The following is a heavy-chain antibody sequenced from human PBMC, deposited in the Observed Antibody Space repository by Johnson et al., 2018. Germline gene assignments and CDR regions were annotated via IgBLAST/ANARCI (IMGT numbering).Heavy chain of an antibody. CDR3: AKNTHYDILTGYYNAFDI. CDR2: IYYSGST. V-gene: IGHV4-34*11. Sequence: QVQLQQWGAGLLKXSETLSLTCAVYGGSFSGYYWSWIRQPPGKGLKWIGYIYYSGSTNYNPSLKSRVTIPVDTSKNQFSLKLSSVTAAATAVYYCAKNTHYDILTGYYNAFDIWGQGTMVTVSS. J-gene: IGHJ3*02. CDR1: GGSFSGYY. D-gene: IGHD3-9*01.